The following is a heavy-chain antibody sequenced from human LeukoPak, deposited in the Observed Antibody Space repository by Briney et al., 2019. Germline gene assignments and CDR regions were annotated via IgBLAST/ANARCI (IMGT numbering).Heavy chain of an antibody. CDR1: GFTFSSYS. Sequence: GGSLRLSCAASGFTFSSYSMNWVRQAPGKGLEWVSSISSSSSYIYYADSVKGRFTISRDNAKNSLYLQMNSLRAEDTAVYYCARGAEYYYDSSGYFPFDYWGQGTLVTVSS. CDR3: ARGAEYYYDSSGYFPFDY. D-gene: IGHD3-22*01. CDR2: ISSSSSYI. J-gene: IGHJ4*02. V-gene: IGHV3-21*01.